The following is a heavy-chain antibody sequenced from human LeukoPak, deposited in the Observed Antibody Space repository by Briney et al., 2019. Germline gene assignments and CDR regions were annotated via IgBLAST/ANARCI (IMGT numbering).Heavy chain of an antibody. CDR1: GGSISGYY. Sequence: SETLSLTCAVYGGSISGYYWSWIRQPPGKGLEWIGEINHSGSTNYNPSLKSRVTISVDTSKNQFSLKLSSVTAADTAVYYCARVWFGEFSPWGQGTLVTVSS. D-gene: IGHD3-10*01. J-gene: IGHJ5*02. CDR3: ARVWFGEFSP. CDR2: INHSGST. V-gene: IGHV4-34*01.